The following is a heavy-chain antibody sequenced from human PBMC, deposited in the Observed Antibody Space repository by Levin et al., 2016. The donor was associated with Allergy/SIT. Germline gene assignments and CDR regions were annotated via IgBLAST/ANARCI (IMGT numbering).Heavy chain of an antibody. CDR2: ISGGGDNT. V-gene: IGHV3-23*01. CDR1: GFFFSTYG. CDR3: AKRAYICSGGSCFSSGYFDL. Sequence: GGSLRLSCAASGFFFSTYGMTWVRQAPGKGLEWVSLISGGGDNTYYADSVKGRFTISRDNSKNMLYLQMNSLKAEDTAVYYCAKRAYICSGGSCFSSGYFDLWGRGTLVTVSS. J-gene: IGHJ2*01. D-gene: IGHD2-15*01.